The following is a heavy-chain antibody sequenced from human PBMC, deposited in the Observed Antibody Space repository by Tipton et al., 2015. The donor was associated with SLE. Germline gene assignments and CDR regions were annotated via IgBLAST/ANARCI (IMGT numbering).Heavy chain of an antibody. CDR2: FVPIFGTA. V-gene: IGHV1-69*05. CDR1: GGTFSDYA. CDR3: ARESGRGYDYYPFDI. Sequence: QSGAEVKKPGSSVKVSCKASGGTFSDYAISWVRQAPGQGLEWMGGFVPIFGTANYAQKFQGRVTITTDESATTSYMELSSLRSEDTSVYYCARESGRGYDYYPFDIWGQGTMVTVSS. J-gene: IGHJ3*02. D-gene: IGHD5-12*01.